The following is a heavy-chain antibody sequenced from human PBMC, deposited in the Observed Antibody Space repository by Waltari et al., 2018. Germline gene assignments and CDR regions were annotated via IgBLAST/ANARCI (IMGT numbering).Heavy chain of an antibody. J-gene: IGHJ4*02. V-gene: IGHV3-7*02. CDR2: RKEDGSEK. Sequence: EVQVVESGGDLVQPGGSLRLSCAVSGFTLSSDWMSWVRQAPGKGLEWVANRKEDGSEKYYVDSVKGRFSISRDNVKNSMYLQMNFLRAEDTAVYYCAVYSSTGASVYWGQGTLVTVSS. CDR3: AVYSSTGASVY. D-gene: IGHD7-27*01. CDR1: GFTLSSDW.